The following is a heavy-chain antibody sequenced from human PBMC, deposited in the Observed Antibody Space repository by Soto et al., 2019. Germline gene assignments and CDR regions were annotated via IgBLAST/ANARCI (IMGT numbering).Heavy chain of an antibody. Sequence: QVQLVQSGAEVKKPGSSVKVSCKAPGGTFSTYAISWVRQAPGQGLGWMGGVIPIFGTPKYAQKFQGRVTITADESTSTGYMELRSLRSEDTAVYYCARSQGGSSSLDIYYYYYYGMDVWGQGTTVTVSS. CDR3: ARSQGGSSSLDIYYYYYYGMDV. J-gene: IGHJ6*02. CDR1: GGTFSTYA. D-gene: IGHD2-15*01. CDR2: VIPIFGTP. V-gene: IGHV1-69*01.